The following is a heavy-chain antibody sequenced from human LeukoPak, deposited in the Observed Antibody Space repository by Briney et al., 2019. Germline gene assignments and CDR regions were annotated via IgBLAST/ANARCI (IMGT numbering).Heavy chain of an antibody. J-gene: IGHJ4*02. CDR1: GGSISSSSYY. D-gene: IGHD4-4*01. V-gene: IGHV4-39*01. CDR2: IYYSGST. CDR3: ASLSTAGRSLDY. Sequence: SETLSLTCTVSGGSISSSSYYWGWIRQPPGKGLEWIGSIYYSGSTYYNPSLKSRVTISVDTSKNQFSLKLSSVTAADTAVYYCASLSTAGRSLDYWGQGTLVTVSS.